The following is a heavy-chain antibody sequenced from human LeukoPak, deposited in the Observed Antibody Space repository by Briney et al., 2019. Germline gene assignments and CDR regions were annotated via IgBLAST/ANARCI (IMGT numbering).Heavy chain of an antibody. D-gene: IGHD3-9*01. Sequence: ASVKVSCKAFGYTFTGYGISWVRQAPGQGLEWMGWISVYNGNTNYAQKLQGRVTMTTDTSTSTAYMELRSLRSDDTAVYYCAREGLYFDSQEPFDYWGQGTLVTVSS. CDR3: AREGLYFDSQEPFDY. V-gene: IGHV1-18*01. CDR1: GYTFTGYG. J-gene: IGHJ4*02. CDR2: ISVYNGNT.